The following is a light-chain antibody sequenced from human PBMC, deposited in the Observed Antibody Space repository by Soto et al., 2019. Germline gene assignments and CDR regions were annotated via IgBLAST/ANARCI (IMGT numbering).Light chain of an antibody. Sequence: EIVLTQSPGTLSLSPGERATLSCRSSQSISSSDLAWYQHRPGQAPRLLIYAASSRATGIPVRFSGSGSGTDFTLTISSLQSEDVAVYYCQQYNNWPWTFGQGTKVDIK. CDR3: QQYNNWPWT. J-gene: IGKJ1*01. V-gene: IGKV3-20*01. CDR1: QSISSSD. CDR2: AAS.